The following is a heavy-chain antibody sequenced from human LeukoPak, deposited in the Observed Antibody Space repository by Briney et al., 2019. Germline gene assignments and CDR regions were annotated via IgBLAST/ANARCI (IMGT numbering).Heavy chain of an antibody. Sequence: SETLSLTCTASGGSISTNSYYWAWVRQPPGKGLEWIVSIYYDGTTYYSPSPKSRVTTSIDTSKNQFSLNLSAVTAADTAIYYCARHFRREVLIGSAFDIWGQGTMVTVFS. V-gene: IGHV4-39*01. CDR1: GGSISTNSYY. D-gene: IGHD1-26*01. CDR3: ARHFRREVLIGSAFDI. J-gene: IGHJ3*02. CDR2: IYYDGTT.